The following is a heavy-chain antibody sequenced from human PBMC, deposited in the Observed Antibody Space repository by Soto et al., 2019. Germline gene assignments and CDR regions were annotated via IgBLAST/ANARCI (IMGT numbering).Heavy chain of an antibody. CDR3: ARALLGGMLYAIHEGGGFDY. CDR2: ISSSGSTI. D-gene: IGHD2-8*01. Sequence: QVERVESGGGLAKPGGSLRLSCAASGFTFSDYYMSWIRQAPGKGLEWVSYISSSGSTIYYADSVKGRFTISRDNAKNSLYLKMNSLRAEDTAVYYCARALLGGMLYAIHEGGGFDYWGQGTLVTVSS. J-gene: IGHJ4*02. V-gene: IGHV3-11*01. CDR1: GFTFSDYY.